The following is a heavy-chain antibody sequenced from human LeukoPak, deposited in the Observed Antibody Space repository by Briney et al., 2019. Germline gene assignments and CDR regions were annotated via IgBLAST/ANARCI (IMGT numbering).Heavy chain of an antibody. J-gene: IGHJ3*02. Sequence: GGSLRLSCAASGFTFSSYCMNWVRQAPGKGLEWVSSISSSSSYIYYADSVKGRFTTSRDNAKNSLYLQMNSLRAEDTAVYYCARDFMAEGGTPGAFDIWGQGTMVTVSS. CDR3: ARDFMAEGGTPGAFDI. V-gene: IGHV3-21*01. CDR1: GFTFSSYC. CDR2: ISSSSSYI. D-gene: IGHD2-15*01.